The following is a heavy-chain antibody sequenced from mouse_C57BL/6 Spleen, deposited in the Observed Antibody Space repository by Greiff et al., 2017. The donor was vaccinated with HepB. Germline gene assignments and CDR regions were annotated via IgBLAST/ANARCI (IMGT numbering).Heavy chain of an antibody. V-gene: IGHV1-85*01. CDR2: IYPRDGST. CDR1: GYTFTSYD. D-gene: IGHD2-1*01. CDR3: AKGFYYGNLDY. J-gene: IGHJ2*01. Sequence: VMLVESGPELVKPGASVKLSCKASGYTFTSYDINWVKQRPGQGLEWIGWIYPRDGSTKYNEKFKGKATLTVDTSSSTAYMELHSLTSEDSAVYFCAKGFYYGNLDYWGQGTTLTVSS.